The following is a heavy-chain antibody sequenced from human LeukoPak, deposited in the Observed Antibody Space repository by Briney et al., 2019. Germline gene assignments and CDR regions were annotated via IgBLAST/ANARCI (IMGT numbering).Heavy chain of an antibody. CDR1: GYIITGYY. J-gene: IGHJ3*02. V-gene: IGHV1-2*06. Sequence: GASVKVSCKASGYIITGYYLHWVRQAPGQGLEWMGRIYPKSGGTNYAQKFRGRVSMTKDTSISIAYMELSRLRSDDTAVYYCAREAYGGNPPDDAFDIWGQGTMVTVSS. CDR2: IYPKSGGT. D-gene: IGHD4-23*01. CDR3: AREAYGGNPPDDAFDI.